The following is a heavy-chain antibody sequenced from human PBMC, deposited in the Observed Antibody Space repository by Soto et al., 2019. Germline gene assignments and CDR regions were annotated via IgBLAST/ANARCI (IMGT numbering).Heavy chain of an antibody. CDR3: ARNYTLWGSLACFDP. J-gene: IGHJ5*02. CDR1: VFTFSSYS. D-gene: IGHD7-27*01. V-gene: IGHV3-48*02. Sequence: PXGYLRLSCASSVFTFSSYSMNCVRHSPGKGLEWVSYISSSSSTIYYADSVKGRFTISRDNAKNSLYLQMNSLRDEDTAVYYCARNYTLWGSLACFDPWGQGTLRTVSS. CDR2: ISSSSSTI.